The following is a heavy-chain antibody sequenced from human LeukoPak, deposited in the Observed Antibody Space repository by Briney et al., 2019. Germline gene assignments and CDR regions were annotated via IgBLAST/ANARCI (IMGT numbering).Heavy chain of an antibody. J-gene: IGHJ4*02. D-gene: IGHD3-10*01. Sequence: GGSLRLSCAASGFTFSSYALTWVRQAPGKGPEWVSAITTSGGSTHYADSVKGRFTISRDNSKNTLYLQMNSLRAEDTAVYYCAKEYGSGSYYYDYWGQGTLVTVSS. V-gene: IGHV3-23*01. CDR3: AKEYGSGSYYYDY. CDR2: ITTSGGST. CDR1: GFTFSSYA.